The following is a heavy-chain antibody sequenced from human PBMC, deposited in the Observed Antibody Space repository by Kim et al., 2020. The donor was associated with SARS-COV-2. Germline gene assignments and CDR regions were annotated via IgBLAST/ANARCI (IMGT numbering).Heavy chain of an antibody. CDR3: ATAAVAGTPDWFDP. Sequence: AQKFKGRVTMTEDTSTDTAYMELSSLRSEDTAFYYCATAAVAGTPDWFDPWGQGTLVTVSS. J-gene: IGHJ5*02. D-gene: IGHD6-19*01. V-gene: IGHV1-24*01.